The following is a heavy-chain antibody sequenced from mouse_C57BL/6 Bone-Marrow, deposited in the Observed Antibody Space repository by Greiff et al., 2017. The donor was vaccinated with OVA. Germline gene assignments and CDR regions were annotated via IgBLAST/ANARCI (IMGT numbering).Heavy chain of an antibody. V-gene: IGHV1-81*01. CDR3: ARSNYGNPWFAY. CDR2: IYPRSGNT. CDR1: GYTFTSYG. J-gene: IGHJ3*01. Sequence: VQLQQSGAELARPGASVKLSCKASGYTFTSYGISWVKQRTGQGLEWIGEIYPRSGNTYYNEKFKGKATLTADKSSSTAYMELRSLTSEDSAVYFCARSNYGNPWFAYWGQGTLVTVSA. D-gene: IGHD2-1*01.